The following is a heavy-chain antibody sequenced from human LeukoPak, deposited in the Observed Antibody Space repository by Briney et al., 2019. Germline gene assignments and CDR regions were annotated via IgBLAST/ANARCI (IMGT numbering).Heavy chain of an antibody. CDR3: ARDGGSYYDSSGYSN. D-gene: IGHD3-22*01. CDR1: GFTFSSYW. Sequence: GGSLRLSCAASGFTFSSYWMSWVRQAPGKGLEWVANIKQDGSEKYYVDSVKGRFTISRDNAKNSLYLQMNSLRAEDTAVYYCARDGGSYYDSSGYSNWGQGTLVTVSS. J-gene: IGHJ4*02. CDR2: IKQDGSEK. V-gene: IGHV3-7*01.